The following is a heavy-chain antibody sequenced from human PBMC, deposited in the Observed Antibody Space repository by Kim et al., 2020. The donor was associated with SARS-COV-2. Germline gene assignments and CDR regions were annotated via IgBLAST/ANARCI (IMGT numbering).Heavy chain of an antibody. CDR3: ARDAGQWLVLGAFNI. D-gene: IGHD6-19*01. V-gene: IGHV1-3*01. CDR1: GYTFTTYT. Sequence: ASVKVSCKASGYTFTTYTMHWVRQAPGQRPEWMGWMNAANGNTKYSQKFQGRVTITRDTSASTVYMALSSLISEDTAVYYCARDAGQWLVLGAFNIWGQGTMVTVSS. CDR2: MNAANGNT. J-gene: IGHJ3*02.